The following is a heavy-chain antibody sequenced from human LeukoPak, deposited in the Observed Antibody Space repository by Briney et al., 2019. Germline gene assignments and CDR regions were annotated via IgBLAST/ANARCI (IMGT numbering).Heavy chain of an antibody. J-gene: IGHJ3*02. CDR1: GFTFSSYW. CDR3: ARERELGGRGDAFDI. CDR2: IKQDGSEK. V-gene: IGHV3-7*01. Sequence: GGSLRLSCAASGFTFSSYWMSWVRQAPGKGLEWVANIKQDGSEKYYVDSVKGRFTISRDNAKNSLYLQMNSLRAEDTAVYYCARERELGGRGDAFDIWGQGTMVTVSS. D-gene: IGHD1-26*01.